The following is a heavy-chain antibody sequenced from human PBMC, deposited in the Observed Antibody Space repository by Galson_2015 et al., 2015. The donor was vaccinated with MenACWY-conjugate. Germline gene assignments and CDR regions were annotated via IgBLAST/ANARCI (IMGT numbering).Heavy chain of an antibody. CDR1: GFTFSTHS. D-gene: IGHD2-15*01. CDR2: ISSTGSYI. J-gene: IGHJ3*01. V-gene: IGHV3-21*01. Sequence: SLRLSCAASGFTFSTHSINWVRQAPGKGLEWVSSISSTGSYIYYADSVKGRFTISRDNARNSVYLQMNSLRAEDTAVYYCARTGGYRFGDAVDFWRQGTMVTVSS. CDR3: ARTGGYRFGDAVDF.